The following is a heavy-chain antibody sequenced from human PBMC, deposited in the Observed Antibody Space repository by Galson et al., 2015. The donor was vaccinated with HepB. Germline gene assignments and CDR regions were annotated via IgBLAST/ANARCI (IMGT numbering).Heavy chain of an antibody. Sequence: SLRLSCAASGFTFSGSAIHWVRQASGTGPEWVARISHKASDYATAYAASLKGRSTISREDSKNTAYLHLNSLKTEDTAVYYCLRLGDLSGYSSSWGQGTLVTGSS. J-gene: IGHJ4*02. CDR2: ISHKASDYAT. CDR1: GFTFSGSA. D-gene: IGHD6-13*01. V-gene: IGHV3-73*01. CDR3: LRLGDLSGYSSS.